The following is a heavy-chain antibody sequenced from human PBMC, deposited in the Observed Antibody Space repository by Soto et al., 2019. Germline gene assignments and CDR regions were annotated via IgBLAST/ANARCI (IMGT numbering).Heavy chain of an antibody. CDR1: GYTFTSYG. CDR2: ISANNGNT. V-gene: IGHV1-18*01. CDR3: ARAYSPGLFDP. J-gene: IGHJ5*02. D-gene: IGHD2-15*01. Sequence: EASVQVSCKASGYTFTSYGISWVRQAPGQGLEWMGWISANNGNTKYAQNFQGRVTMTTDTSTSTAYMELRSLRSDDTAVYYCARAYSPGLFDPWGQGTLVTVSS.